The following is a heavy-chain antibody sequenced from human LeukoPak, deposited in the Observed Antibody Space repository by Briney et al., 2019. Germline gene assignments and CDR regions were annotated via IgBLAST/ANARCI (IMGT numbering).Heavy chain of an antibody. CDR2: INPSGGST. D-gene: IGHD4-17*01. Sequence: ASVKVCCKASGYTFTSYYMHWVRQAPGQGLEWMGIINPSGGSTSYAQKFQGRVTMTRDTSTSTVYMELSSLRSEDTAVYYCAREDPDYGDYPYFDYWGQGTLVTVSS. CDR1: GYTFTSYY. J-gene: IGHJ4*02. V-gene: IGHV1-46*01. CDR3: AREDPDYGDYPYFDY.